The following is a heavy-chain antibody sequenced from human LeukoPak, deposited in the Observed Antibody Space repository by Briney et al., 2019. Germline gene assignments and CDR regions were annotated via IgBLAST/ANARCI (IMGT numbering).Heavy chain of an antibody. Sequence: GESLKISCQASGYSFTTYWLAWVRQMPGKGLEWMGIIYPGDSDTRSSPSFQGQVTISADKSISTAYLQWSSLKASDTAMYYCARLDSYSGSYGVDYWGQGTLVTVSS. CDR2: IYPGDSDT. CDR3: ARLDSYSGSYGVDY. J-gene: IGHJ4*02. D-gene: IGHD1-26*01. CDR1: GYSFTTYW. V-gene: IGHV5-51*01.